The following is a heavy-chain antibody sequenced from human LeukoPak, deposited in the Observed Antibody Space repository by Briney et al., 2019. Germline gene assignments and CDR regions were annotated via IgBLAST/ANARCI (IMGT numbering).Heavy chain of an antibody. CDR1: GGSVNDYY. CDR3: ARGGARGSSAFDV. CDR2: IYYSGST. Sequence: SETLSLTCTVSGGSVNDYYWNWIRQPPGKGLEWIGYIYYSGSTDYNPSLKSRVTMSVDTSKNQFSLKLNSVTAADTAVYYCARGGARGSSAFDVWGQGTMVIISA. D-gene: IGHD3-10*01. J-gene: IGHJ3*01. V-gene: IGHV4-59*02.